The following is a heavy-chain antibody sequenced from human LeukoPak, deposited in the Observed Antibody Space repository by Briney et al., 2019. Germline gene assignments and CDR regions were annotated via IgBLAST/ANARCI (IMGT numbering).Heavy chain of an antibody. V-gene: IGHV1-46*01. CDR2: INPSGSST. CDR3: ARDLRYRSGWSASGMDV. Sequence: ASVKVSCKASGYSFTSHYMHWVRQAPGQGLEWMGLINPSGSSTLYAQKFQGRVTMTRDMSTTTDYMELRSLRSDDTAVYYCARDLRYRSGWSASGMDVWGKGTTVTIHS. D-gene: IGHD6-19*01. J-gene: IGHJ6*04. CDR1: GYSFTSHY.